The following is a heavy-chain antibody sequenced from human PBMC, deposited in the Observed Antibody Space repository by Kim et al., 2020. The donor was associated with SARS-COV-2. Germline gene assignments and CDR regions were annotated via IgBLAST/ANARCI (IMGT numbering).Heavy chain of an antibody. V-gene: IGHV3-21*01. CDR3: ARDAEYGLRYFDWFYYYYMDV. CDR2: ISSSSSYI. J-gene: IGHJ6*03. D-gene: IGHD3-9*01. Sequence: GGSLRLSCAASGFTFSSYSMNWVRQAPGKGLEWVSSISSSSSYIYYADSVKGRFTISRDNAKNSLYLQMNSLRAEDTAVYYCARDAEYGLRYFDWFYYYYMDVWGKGTTVTVSS. CDR1: GFTFSSYS.